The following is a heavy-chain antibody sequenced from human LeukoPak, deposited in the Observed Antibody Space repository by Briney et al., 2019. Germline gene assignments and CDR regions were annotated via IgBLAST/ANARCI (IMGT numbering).Heavy chain of an antibody. J-gene: IGHJ4*02. CDR2: ISYDGSEK. D-gene: IGHD6-13*01. V-gene: IGHV3-30*04. Sequence: GGSLRLSCAASGFTFSSYAMHGVRQAPGKGLEWVALISYDGSEKYYADSVKGRFTISRDNSKNTLYLQMNSLRAADTAVYYCARGAYSSSWLNFDYWGQGTLVTVSS. CDR1: GFTFSSYA. CDR3: ARGAYSSSWLNFDY.